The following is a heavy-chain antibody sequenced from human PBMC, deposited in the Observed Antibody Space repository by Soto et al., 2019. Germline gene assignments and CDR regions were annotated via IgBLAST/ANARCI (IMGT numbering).Heavy chain of an antibody. V-gene: IGHV3-11*01. Sequence: QVQLVESGGGLVKPGGSLRLSCAASGFSFGDYYMNWFRQAPGKGLEWVSYISSSGGNIFYADSVKGRFTISRDNTKNSLFLQLDSLRAEDTAVYYCAQKDFWGQATLVTVSS. CDR1: GFSFGDYY. CDR3: AQKDF. CDR2: ISSSGGNI. J-gene: IGHJ4*02.